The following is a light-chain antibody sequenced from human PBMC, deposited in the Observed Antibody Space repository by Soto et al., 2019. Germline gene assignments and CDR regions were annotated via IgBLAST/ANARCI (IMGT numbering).Light chain of an antibody. J-gene: IGKJ1*01. V-gene: IGKV3-15*01. Sequence: EIVMTQSPDTLSLSPGEGATLSCRVSQSIRSNLAWYQQRPGQAPRLLMYGASTRADGIPARFTGSGSGTEFTLTISCLQSEDFAVYYCQQYHIWPPWTSGQGTKVEPK. CDR2: GAS. CDR3: QQYHIWPPWT. CDR1: QSIRSN.